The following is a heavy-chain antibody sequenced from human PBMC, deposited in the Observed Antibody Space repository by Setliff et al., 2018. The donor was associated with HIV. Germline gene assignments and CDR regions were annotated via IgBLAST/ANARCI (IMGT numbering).Heavy chain of an antibody. D-gene: IGHD4-17*01. V-gene: IGHV4-34*01. J-gene: IGHJ6*02. CDR1: GGSLSGHF. CDR2: INRSGST. CDR3: ARGGPTVAYGVDV. Sequence: SETLSLTCAVYGGSLSGHFWSWIRQPPGKGLEWIGEINRSGSTNYNSSLKSRVTISLDTSNNQFSLKVNSVTAADTAIYYCARGGPTVAYGVDVWGQGTTVTVSS.